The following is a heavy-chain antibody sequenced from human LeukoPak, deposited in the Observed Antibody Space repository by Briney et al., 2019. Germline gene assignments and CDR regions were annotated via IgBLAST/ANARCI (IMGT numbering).Heavy chain of an antibody. CDR2: ISWDGGST. D-gene: IGHD3-22*01. V-gene: IGHV3-43D*03. J-gene: IGHJ4*02. Sequence: GGSLRLSCAASGFTFDDYAMHWVRQAPGKGLEWVSLISWDGGSTYYADSVKGRFTISRDNSKNSLYLQMNSLRAEDTALYYCAKDIDSSGNMDYWGQGTLVTVSS. CDR3: AKDIDSSGNMDY. CDR1: GFTFDDYA.